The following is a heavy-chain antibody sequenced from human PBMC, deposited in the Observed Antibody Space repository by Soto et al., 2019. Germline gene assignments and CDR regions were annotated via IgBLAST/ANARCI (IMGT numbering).Heavy chain of an antibody. J-gene: IGHJ6*02. CDR1: GGTFSSYT. V-gene: IGHV1-69*02. Sequence: QVQLVQSGAEVKKPGSSVKVSCKASGGTFSSYTISWVRQAPGQGLEWMGRIIPILGIANYAKKFQGRVTITADKSTSTAYMELSSLRSEDTAVYYCARVTAGGVVPPRDVWGQGTTVTVSS. D-gene: IGHD2-2*01. CDR2: IIPILGIA. CDR3: ARVTAGGVVPPRDV.